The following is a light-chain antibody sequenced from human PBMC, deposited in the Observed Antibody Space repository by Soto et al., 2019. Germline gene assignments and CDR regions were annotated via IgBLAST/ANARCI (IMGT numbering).Light chain of an antibody. CDR2: AAS. Sequence: DIQMTQSPSSLSASVGDTVTITCRASQGINNYLAWFQQRPGKVPKLLIYAASTLQSGVPSRFRGSRSGTDFTLTISSLQPEDVATFYCQNYDSVPRTFGQGTKV. CDR1: QGINNY. J-gene: IGKJ1*01. V-gene: IGKV1-27*01. CDR3: QNYDSVPRT.